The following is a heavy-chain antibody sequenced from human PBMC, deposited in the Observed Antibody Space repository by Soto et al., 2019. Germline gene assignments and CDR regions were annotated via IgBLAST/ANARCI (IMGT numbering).Heavy chain of an antibody. J-gene: IGHJ4*02. Sequence: EVQLLESGGGLVQPGGSLRLSCAASGFTFSSYAMTWVRQAAGKGLEWVSTIRARGDGTFYGDSVKGRCTISRDNSDNTVYLQMNSLKAEDTAVYYCAKGGYTTYFEYWAQGTLVTVSS. CDR3: AKGGYTTYFEY. CDR2: IRARGDGT. CDR1: GFTFSSYA. V-gene: IGHV3-23*01. D-gene: IGHD5-18*01.